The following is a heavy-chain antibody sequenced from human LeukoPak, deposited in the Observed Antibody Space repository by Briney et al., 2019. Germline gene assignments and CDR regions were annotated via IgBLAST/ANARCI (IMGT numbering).Heavy chain of an antibody. CDR1: GGTFSSYA. V-gene: IGHV1-2*02. CDR2: INPNSGGT. J-gene: IGHJ6*02. CDR3: ARVPTTKYCSSTSCYTGDYYYGMDV. D-gene: IGHD2-2*02. Sequence: GASVKVSCKASGGTFSSYAISWVRQAPGQGLEWMGWINPNSGGTNYAQKFQGRVTMTRDTSISTAYMELSRLRSDDTAVYYCARVPTTKYCSSTSCYTGDYYYGMDVWGQGTTVTVSS.